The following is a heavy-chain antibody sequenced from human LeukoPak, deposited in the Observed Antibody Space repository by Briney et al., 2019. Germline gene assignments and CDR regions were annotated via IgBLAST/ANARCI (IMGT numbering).Heavy chain of an antibody. CDR3: ARSVGYSYGLRHFDY. V-gene: IGHV3-33*08. CDR2: IWYDGSNK. D-gene: IGHD5-18*01. J-gene: IGHJ4*02. CDR1: GFTFSVYA. Sequence: PGGSLRLSCSASGFTFSVYAIHWVRQAPGKGLEWVAVIWYDGSNKYYADSVKGRFTISRDNSKNTLYLQMNSLRAEDTAVYYCARSVGYSYGLRHFDYWGQGTLVTVSS.